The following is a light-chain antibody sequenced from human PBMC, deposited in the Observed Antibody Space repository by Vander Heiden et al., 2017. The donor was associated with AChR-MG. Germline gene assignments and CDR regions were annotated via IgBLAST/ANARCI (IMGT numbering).Light chain of an antibody. Sequence: QSALTQPPSASGSPGQSVAISCTGTSSDIGGYNYVSWYQQHPGKAPKLIIYEVNKRPSGVPDRFSGSKSANTASLTVSGLQPDDEADYYCSSYADTNNLVFGTGTKVTVL. J-gene: IGLJ1*01. V-gene: IGLV2-8*01. CDR1: SSDIGGYNY. CDR2: EVN. CDR3: SSYADTNNLV.